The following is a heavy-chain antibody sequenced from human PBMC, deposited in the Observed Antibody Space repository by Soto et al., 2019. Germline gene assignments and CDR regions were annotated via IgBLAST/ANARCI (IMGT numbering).Heavy chain of an antibody. CDR1: GGSVTRSRYY. CDR2: IYYSGST. CDR3: ATEGGVVDANWFGP. V-gene: IGHV4-39*02. D-gene: IGHD3-22*01. J-gene: IGHJ5*02. Sequence: PSETLSLTCTVSGGSVTRSRYYWGWIRQPPGKGLEWIGSIYYSGSTYYNPSLKSRITVSIDTSKNQFSLNMNSMTAADTAVYYCATEGGVVDANWFGPWGQGTLVTVSS.